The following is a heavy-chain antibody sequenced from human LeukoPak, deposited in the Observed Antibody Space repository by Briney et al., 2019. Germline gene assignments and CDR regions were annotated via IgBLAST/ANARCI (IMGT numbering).Heavy chain of an antibody. D-gene: IGHD6-19*01. V-gene: IGHV3-66*02. Sequence: GSLRLSCAASGFPVNTNNRSWFRQAPGKGLEWVSVIHPVGLINYADSVKGRFTISRDIPKTTLFLQMNWLRPEDTALYYCARTPPDGSGWLFAYWGQGILVTVSS. J-gene: IGHJ4*02. CDR3: ARTPPDGSGWLFAY. CDR2: IHPVGLI. CDR1: GFPVNTNN.